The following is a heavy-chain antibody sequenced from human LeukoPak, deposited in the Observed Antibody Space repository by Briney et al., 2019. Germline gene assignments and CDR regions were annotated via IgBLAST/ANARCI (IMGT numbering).Heavy chain of an antibody. D-gene: IGHD3-10*01. Sequence: GGSLRLSCAASGLSVSRNYISWVRRAPGKGLEWVSFIYTGTTTFYADSVKGRFTISRDNSRNTVYLELNSLRVDDTAVYYCARDRGHFDYWGPGTLVTVSS. CDR2: IYTGTTT. J-gene: IGHJ4*02. CDR3: ARDRGHFDY. CDR1: GLSVSRNY. V-gene: IGHV3-53*01.